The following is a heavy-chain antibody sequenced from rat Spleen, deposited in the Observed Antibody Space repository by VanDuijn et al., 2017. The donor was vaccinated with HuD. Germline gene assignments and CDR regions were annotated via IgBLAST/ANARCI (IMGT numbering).Heavy chain of an antibody. J-gene: IGHJ2*01. CDR2: IVYDGTRT. V-gene: IGHV5-17*01. D-gene: IGHD1-7*01. CDR1: GFTFSDYA. Sequence: EVQLVESGGGLVQPGRSLKLSCAASGFTFSDYAMAWVRQAPKKGLEWVATIVYDGTRTYLRDSVKGRFTISRNNAENTVYLQMDSLRSEDTATYYCAVAGYGYWGQGVMVTVSS. CDR3: AVAGYGY.